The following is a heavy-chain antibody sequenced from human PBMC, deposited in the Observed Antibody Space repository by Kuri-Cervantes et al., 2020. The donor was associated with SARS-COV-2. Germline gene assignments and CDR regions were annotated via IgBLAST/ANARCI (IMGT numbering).Heavy chain of an antibody. CDR3: ARAQIMITFGGVIVKRGWFDP. CDR2: IYYSGST. D-gene: IGHD3-16*02. V-gene: IGHV4-34*01. J-gene: IGHJ5*02. CDR1: GGSFSGYY. Sequence: ESLKISCAVYGGSFSGYYWGWIRQPPGKGLEWSGSIYYSGSTYYNQSLKSRVTISVDTSKNQFSLKLSSVTAADTAVYYCARAQIMITFGGVIVKRGWFDPWGQGPLVTVSS.